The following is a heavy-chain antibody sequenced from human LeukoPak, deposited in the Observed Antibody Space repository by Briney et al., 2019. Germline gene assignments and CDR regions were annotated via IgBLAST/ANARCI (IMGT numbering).Heavy chain of an antibody. CDR1: GFTFSSYE. CDR3: AKVDYGSGTFDY. V-gene: IGHV3-48*03. J-gene: IGHJ4*02. CDR2: ISSSGSTI. D-gene: IGHD3-10*01. Sequence: GGSLRLSCAASGFTFSSYEMNWVRQAPGKGLEWVSYISSSGSTIYYADSVKGRFAISRDNAKNSLYLQMNSLRAEDTALYYCAKVDYGSGTFDYWGQGTLVTVSS.